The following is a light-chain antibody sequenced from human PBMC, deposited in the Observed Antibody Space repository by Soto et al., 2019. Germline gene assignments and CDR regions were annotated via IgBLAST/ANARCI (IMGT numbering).Light chain of an antibody. J-gene: IGLJ1*01. V-gene: IGLV1-40*01. CDR1: SSNIGAGYD. Sequence: QSVLPQPPSVSGAPGQRVTISCTGSSSNIGAGYDVHWYQQLPGTAPKLLIYGNSNRPSGVPDRFSGSKSGTSASLAITGLQAEDEADYYCQSYDSSLSGLVFGTGTKLPVL. CDR3: QSYDSSLSGLV. CDR2: GNS.